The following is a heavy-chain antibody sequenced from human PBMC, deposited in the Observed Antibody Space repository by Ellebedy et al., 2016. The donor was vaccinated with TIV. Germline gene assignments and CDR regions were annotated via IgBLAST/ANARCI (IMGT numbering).Heavy chain of an antibody. CDR2: IYYSGST. CDR1: GGSISSGGYY. D-gene: IGHD3-10*01. J-gene: IGHJ6*02. Sequence: MPSETLSLTCTVSGGSISSGGYYWSWIRQHPGKGLEWIGYIYYSGSTYYNPSLKSRVTISVDTSKNQFSLKLSSVTAADTAVYYCARDRRTYGAYYYGMDVWGQGTTVTVSS. V-gene: IGHV4-31*03. CDR3: ARDRRTYGAYYYGMDV.